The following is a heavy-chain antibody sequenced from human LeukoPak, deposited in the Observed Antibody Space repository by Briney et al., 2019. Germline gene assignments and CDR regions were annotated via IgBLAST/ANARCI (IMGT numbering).Heavy chain of an antibody. J-gene: IGHJ5*02. Sequence: ASVKVSCKASGYTFASYYMHWVRQAPGQGLEWMGIINPSGGSTSYAQKFQGRVTMTRDTSTGTVYMELSSLRSEATAVYYCARDYYGSGTPYSGMLFDPWGQGTLVTVSS. CDR3: ARDYYGSGTPYSGMLFDP. CDR1: GYTFASYY. D-gene: IGHD3-10*01. V-gene: IGHV1-46*01. CDR2: INPSGGST.